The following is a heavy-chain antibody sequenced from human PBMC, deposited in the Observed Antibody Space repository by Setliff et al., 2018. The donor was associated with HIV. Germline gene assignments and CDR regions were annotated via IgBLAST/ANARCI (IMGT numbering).Heavy chain of an antibody. CDR2: IYPGDSHT. Sequence: PGESLKISCKGSGYIFGLYWIAWVRQMPGKGLEWMGIIYPGDSHTTYSPSFEGQVTMSADKSINTAYLQWNSLKASDTAMYYCARQPTDTSGYNNWFDSWGQGTLVTVSS. J-gene: IGHJ5*01. CDR3: ARQPTDTSGYNNWFDS. CDR1: GYIFGLYW. D-gene: IGHD3-3*01. V-gene: IGHV5-51*01.